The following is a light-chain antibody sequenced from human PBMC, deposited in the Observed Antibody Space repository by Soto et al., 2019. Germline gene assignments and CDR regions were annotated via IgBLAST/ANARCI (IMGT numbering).Light chain of an antibody. CDR2: ATS. J-gene: IGKJ3*01. Sequence: EIVLTQSPGTLSLSPGERATRSCRASQSINNDFLAWYQQKRGQAPRLLIYATSNRATGIPDRFSGSGSGTDFTLAISRLEPEDFAVYYCHHYGSPLTFGPGTKVHIK. V-gene: IGKV3-20*01. CDR3: HHYGSPLT. CDR1: QSINNDF.